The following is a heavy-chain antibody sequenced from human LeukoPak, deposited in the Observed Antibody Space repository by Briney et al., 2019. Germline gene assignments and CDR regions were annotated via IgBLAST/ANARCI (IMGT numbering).Heavy chain of an antibody. D-gene: IGHD3-22*01. CDR3: ARLGGDSSGYYNVFDY. V-gene: IGHV1-2*02. CDR2: INPNSGGT. Sequence: ASVKVSCKASGYTFTGYYMHWVRQAPGQGLEWMGWINPNSGGTNYAQKFQGRVTMTRDTSISTAYMELSRLRFDDTAVYYCARLGGDSSGYYNVFDYWGQGTLVTVSS. CDR1: GYTFTGYY. J-gene: IGHJ4*02.